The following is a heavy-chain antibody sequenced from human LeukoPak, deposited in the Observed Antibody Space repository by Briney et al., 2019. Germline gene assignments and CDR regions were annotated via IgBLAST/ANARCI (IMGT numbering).Heavy chain of an antibody. D-gene: IGHD3-3*01. Sequence: PSETLSLTCTVSGGSISSYYWSWIRQPAGKGLEWIGRIYTSGSTNYNPSLKSRVTMSVDTSKNQFSLKLSSVTAADTAVYYCARDRPRVRSAQGEPPQYDFWSGPQGEYMDVWGKGTTVTVSS. CDR2: IYTSGST. CDR1: GGSISSYY. CDR3: ARDRPRVRSAQGEPPQYDFWSGPQGEYMDV. V-gene: IGHV4-4*07. J-gene: IGHJ6*03.